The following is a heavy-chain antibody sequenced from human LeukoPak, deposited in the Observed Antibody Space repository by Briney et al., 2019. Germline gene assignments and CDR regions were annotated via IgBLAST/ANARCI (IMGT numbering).Heavy chain of an antibody. D-gene: IGHD3-10*01. CDR3: ARRGSGRRYYYYMDV. J-gene: IGHJ6*03. CDR1: GGSISSYY. Sequence: SETLSLTCTVSGGSISSYYWSWIRQPPGKGLEWIGSIYYSGTTKYNPSLKSRVTISVDTSKNQFSLKLSSVTAADTAVYYCARRGSGRRYYYYMDVWGKGTTVTISS. CDR2: IYYSGTT. V-gene: IGHV4-59*12.